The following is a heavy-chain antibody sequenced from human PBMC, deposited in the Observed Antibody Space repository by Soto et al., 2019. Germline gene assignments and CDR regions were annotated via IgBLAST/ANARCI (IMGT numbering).Heavy chain of an antibody. CDR3: ARDFPPYSGSYPSVWDY. J-gene: IGHJ4*02. CDR1: GGTFSSYA. Sequence: QVQLVQSGAEVKKPGSSVKVSCKSSGGTFSSYASSWERQAPGQGLEWMGGIIPIFGTAKYAQKFQGRVTMTADKSPSTAYMELGSLGSEETDVYYCARDFPPYSGSYPSVWDYWGQGTLVTVSS. CDR2: IIPIFGTA. V-gene: IGHV1-69*06. D-gene: IGHD1-26*01.